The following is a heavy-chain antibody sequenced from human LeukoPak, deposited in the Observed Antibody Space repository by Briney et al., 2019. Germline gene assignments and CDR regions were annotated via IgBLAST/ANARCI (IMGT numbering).Heavy chain of an antibody. V-gene: IGHV4-59*08. CDR2: IHYSGNT. CDR3: ASAYGDYGYFDL. J-gene: IGHJ2*01. D-gene: IGHD4-17*01. Sequence: SETLSLTCSVSGGAISGYYWSWIRQTPVKGLEWIAYIHYSGNTNYNPSLKSRVTISVDTSQNQFSLKLSSVTAADTAVYYCASAYGDYGYFDLWGRGTLVTVSS. CDR1: GGAISGYY.